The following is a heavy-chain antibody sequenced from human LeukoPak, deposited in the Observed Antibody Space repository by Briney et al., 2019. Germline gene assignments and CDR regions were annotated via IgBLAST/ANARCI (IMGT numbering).Heavy chain of an antibody. J-gene: IGHJ3*02. D-gene: IGHD3-22*01. V-gene: IGHV3-21*01. CDR1: GFTFSRYS. CDR3: ARANLPDYYDSSGYYRAGAFDI. CDR2: ITSSSSYI. Sequence: PGGSLRLSCAASGFTFSRYSMSWVRQAPGKGLEWVSSITSSSSYIYYADSVKGRFTISRDNAKNSLYLQMNSLRAEDTAVYYCARANLPDYYDSSGYYRAGAFDIWGQGTMVTVSS.